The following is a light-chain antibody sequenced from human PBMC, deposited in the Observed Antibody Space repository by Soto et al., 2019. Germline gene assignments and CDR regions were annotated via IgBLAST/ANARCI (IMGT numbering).Light chain of an antibody. V-gene: IGKV3-20*01. CDR2: GAS. Sequence: EIVLTQSPGTLSLSPGERATLSCRASQSISSTYLAWYQQKPGRAPSLLIYGASSSATGIPDRFSGSGSGKDFTLTISRLEREDFAVYYCQQYCGSPPYTFDQGTKLAIK. J-gene: IGKJ2*01. CDR3: QQYCGSPPYT. CDR1: QSISSTY.